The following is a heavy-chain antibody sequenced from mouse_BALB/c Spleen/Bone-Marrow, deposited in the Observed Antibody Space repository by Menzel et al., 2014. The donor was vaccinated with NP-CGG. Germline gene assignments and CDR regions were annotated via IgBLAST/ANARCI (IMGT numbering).Heavy chain of an antibody. CDR1: GFALSSYD. V-gene: IGHV5-12-1*01. CDR3: ARPLYYYGSSPFYATDY. Sequence: EVQLVESGGGLVKPGGSLKLSCAASGFALSSYDMSWVRQTPEKRLEWVAYISSGGGSTYYPDTVKGRFTISRDNAKNTLYLQMSSLKSEYTAMYYCARPLYYYGSSPFYATDYWGQGTSVTVSS. D-gene: IGHD1-1*01. CDR2: ISSGGGST. J-gene: IGHJ4*01.